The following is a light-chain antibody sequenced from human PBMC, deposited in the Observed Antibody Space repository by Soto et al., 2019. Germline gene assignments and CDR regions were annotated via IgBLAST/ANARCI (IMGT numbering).Light chain of an antibody. Sequence: DIQMTQSPSSLSASVGDRVTITCQATKDIKNYLNWYQQKPGKAPKLLIYAASILETGVPSRFSGSGSGTEFTFSISSLQPEDIATYYCQHYDDLPWTFGQGTKVAIK. J-gene: IGKJ1*01. CDR2: AAS. V-gene: IGKV1-33*01. CDR3: QHYDDLPWT. CDR1: KDIKNY.